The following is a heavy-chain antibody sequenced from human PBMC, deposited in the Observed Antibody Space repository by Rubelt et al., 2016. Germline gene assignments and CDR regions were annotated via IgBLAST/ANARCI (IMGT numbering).Heavy chain of an antibody. CDR2: IYHSGST. J-gene: IGHJ4*02. V-gene: IGHV4-61*01. CDR1: GGSVSSGSHY. D-gene: IGHD6-19*01. Sequence: QVQLQESGPGLVKPSETLSLTCSVSGGSVSSGSHYWTWIRQPPGKGLEWIGYIYHSGSTNYNSSLESRVTISVDTSKNQFSLNLSFVTAADTAVYYCAREEAGNPDYFDCWGQGTLVTVSS. CDR3: AREEAGNPDYFDC.